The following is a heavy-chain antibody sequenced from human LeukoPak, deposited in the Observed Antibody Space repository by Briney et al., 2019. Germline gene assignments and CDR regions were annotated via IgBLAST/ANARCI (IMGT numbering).Heavy chain of an antibody. CDR2: ISSSGSTI. Sequence: SGGSLRLSCAASGFTFDDYGMSWVRQAPGKGLEWVSYISSSGSTIYYADSVKGRFTISRDNAKNSLYLQMNSLRAEDTAVYYCARVASIAARYYYYYYMDVWGKGTTVTISS. CDR3: ARVASIAARYYYYYYMDV. D-gene: IGHD6-6*01. V-gene: IGHV3-11*04. CDR1: GFTFDDYG. J-gene: IGHJ6*03.